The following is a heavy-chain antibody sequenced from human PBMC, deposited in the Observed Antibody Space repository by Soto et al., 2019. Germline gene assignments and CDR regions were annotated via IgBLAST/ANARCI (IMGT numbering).Heavy chain of an antibody. J-gene: IGHJ4*02. CDR2: IYYSGST. Sequence: SETLSLTCTGSGGSISSYYWSWIRQPPGKGLEWIGYIYYSGSTNYNPSLKSRVTISVDTSKNQFSLKLSSVTAADTAVYYCARSRRNWNYGWYFDYWGQGTLVTVSS. D-gene: IGHD1-7*01. V-gene: IGHV4-59*01. CDR3: ARSRRNWNYGWYFDY. CDR1: GGSISSYY.